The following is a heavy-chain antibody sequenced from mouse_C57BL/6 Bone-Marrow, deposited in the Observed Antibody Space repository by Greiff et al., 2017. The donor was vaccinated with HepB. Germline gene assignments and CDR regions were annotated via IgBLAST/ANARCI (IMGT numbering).Heavy chain of an antibody. V-gene: IGHV1-81*01. CDR2: IYPRSGNT. D-gene: IGHD1-1*01. J-gene: IGHJ3*01. CDR3: ARDTDYYGSFAY. CDR1: GYTFTSYG. Sequence: LQESGAELARPGASVKLSCKASGYTFTSYGISWVKQRTGQGLEWIGEIYPRSGNTYYNEKFKGKATLTADQSSSTAYMELRSLTSEDSAVYFCARDTDYYGSFAYWGQGTLVTVSA.